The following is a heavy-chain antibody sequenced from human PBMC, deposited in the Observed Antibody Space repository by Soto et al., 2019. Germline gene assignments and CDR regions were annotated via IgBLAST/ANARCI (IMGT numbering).Heavy chain of an antibody. CDR3: AADNYYDINGYRNAAFDI. CDR1: GLTFSSSA. J-gene: IGHJ3*02. Sequence: GASVKVSCKASGLTFSSSAIQWVRQARGQRLEWIGWIVVGSGNTNYAQRFLERVTLTRDMSTSTAYMELSTLRSEDTAVYYRAADNYYDINGYRNAAFDIWGQGTMVTVSS. CDR2: IVVGSGNT. D-gene: IGHD3-22*01. V-gene: IGHV1-58*02.